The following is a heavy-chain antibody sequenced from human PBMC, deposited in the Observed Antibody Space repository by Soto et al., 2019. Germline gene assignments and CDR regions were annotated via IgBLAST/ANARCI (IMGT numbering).Heavy chain of an antibody. Sequence: GASVKVSCKASGYTFTSYGISWVRQAPGQGLEWMGWISAYNGNTNYAQKLQGRVTMTTDTSTSTAYMELRSLRSDDTAVYYCARQYSSGWEGGWFDPWGQGTLVTVSS. CDR3: ARQYSSGWEGGWFDP. CDR2: ISAYNGNT. V-gene: IGHV1-18*01. D-gene: IGHD6-19*01. J-gene: IGHJ5*02. CDR1: GYTFTSYG.